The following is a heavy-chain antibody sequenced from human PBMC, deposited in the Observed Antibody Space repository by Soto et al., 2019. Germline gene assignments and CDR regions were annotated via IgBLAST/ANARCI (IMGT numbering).Heavy chain of an antibody. D-gene: IGHD1-1*01. V-gene: IGHV1-69*13. J-gene: IGHJ6*02. CDR2: IIPIFGTA. CDR1: GGTFSSYA. Sequence: SVKVSCKASGGTFSSYAISWVRQAPGQGLEWMGGIIPIFGTANYAQKFQGRVTITADESTSTAYMELSSLRSEDTAVYYCARDPVQPSGKGIYYYYYGMDVWGQGTTVTVSS. CDR3: ARDPVQPSGKGIYYYYYGMDV.